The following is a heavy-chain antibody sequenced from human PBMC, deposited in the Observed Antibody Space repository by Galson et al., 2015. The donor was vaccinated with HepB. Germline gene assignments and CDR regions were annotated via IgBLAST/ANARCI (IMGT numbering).Heavy chain of an antibody. CDR3: TRLLSRRFRDHGNDAFEI. J-gene: IGHJ3*02. Sequence: SLRLSCAASGFTFSGSAMHWVRQASGKGLEWVGRIRSKANSYATAYAASVKGRFTISRDDSKNTAYLQMNSLKTEDTAVYYCTRLLSRRFRDHGNDAFEISGQETIVTVSS. V-gene: IGHV3-73*01. CDR2: IRSKANSYAT. D-gene: IGHD3-10*01. CDR1: GFTFSGSA.